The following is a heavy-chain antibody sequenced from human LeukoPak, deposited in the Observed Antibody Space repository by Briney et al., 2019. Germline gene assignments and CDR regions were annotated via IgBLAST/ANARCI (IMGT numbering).Heavy chain of an antibody. CDR2: IDPNSGGT. Sequence: GASVRVSFKASGYTFTGKFIHWVRQAPGRGLEWMGWIDPNSGGTDYAQKFQGRVTMTRDTSIATAYMDLSRLISDDTAVYYCAGDREGLAYFDFWGQGTLVTVSS. J-gene: IGHJ4*02. D-gene: IGHD3/OR15-3a*01. CDR1: GYTFTGKF. V-gene: IGHV1-2*02. CDR3: AGDREGLAYFDF.